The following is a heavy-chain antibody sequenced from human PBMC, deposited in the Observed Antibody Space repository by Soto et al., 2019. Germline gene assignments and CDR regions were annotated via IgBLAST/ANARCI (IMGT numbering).Heavy chain of an antibody. Sequence: QVQLVESGGGVVQPGRSLRLSCAASGFTFSTYGMHWVRQAPGKGLEWVAVISYDGNNKYYADSVKGRLTIARDNSKNTLLLQMDSLRAEDTAVYYCAKDHLPSTVTTPGYWGQGTLVTVSS. V-gene: IGHV3-30*18. CDR3: AKDHLPSTVTTPGY. J-gene: IGHJ4*02. CDR2: ISYDGNNK. CDR1: GFTFSTYG. D-gene: IGHD4-17*01.